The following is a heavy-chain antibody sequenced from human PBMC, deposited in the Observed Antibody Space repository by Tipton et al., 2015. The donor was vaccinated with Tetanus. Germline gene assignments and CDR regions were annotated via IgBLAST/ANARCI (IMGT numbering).Heavy chain of an antibody. D-gene: IGHD3-16*01. CDR3: ARSGGRRYAFDI. Sequence: TLSLTCTVSGGSISSYYWSWVRQPPGKGLEWLGYVFCSGSTDLNPSLKSRVTISVDTSNNLFSLNLTSVTTADTAVYYCARSGGRRYAFDIWGQGTMVTVSS. V-gene: IGHV4-59*01. CDR2: VFCSGST. CDR1: GGSISSYY. J-gene: IGHJ3*02.